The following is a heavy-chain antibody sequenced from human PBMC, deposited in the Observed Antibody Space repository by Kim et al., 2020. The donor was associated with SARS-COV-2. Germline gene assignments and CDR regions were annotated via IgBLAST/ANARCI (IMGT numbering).Heavy chain of an antibody. Sequence: SETLSLTCAVYGGSFSGYYWSWIRQPPGKGLEWIGEINHSGSTNYNPSLKSRVTISVDTSKNQFSLKLSSVTAADTAVYYCARTGLLWGSYRYTKRAYY. CDR2: INHSGST. D-gene: IGHD3-16*02. J-gene: IGHJ6*01. CDR1: GGSFSGYY. V-gene: IGHV4-34*01. CDR3: ARTGLLWGSYRYTKRAYY.